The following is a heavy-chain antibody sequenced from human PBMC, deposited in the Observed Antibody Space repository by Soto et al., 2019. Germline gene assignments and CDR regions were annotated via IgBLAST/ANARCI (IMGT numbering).Heavy chain of an antibody. J-gene: IGHJ4*02. CDR3: AKGLDSWSYTDFDY. CDR2: ISHSGGST. V-gene: IGHV3-23*01. CDR1: GFTLSNYV. D-gene: IGHD1-26*01. Sequence: EVQLLESGGDLVQPGGSVRLSCAASGFTLSNYVMTWVRQAPGKGLEWVSSISHSGGSTYYADSVKARFTISRDISKNTLYLQMNGLRADDTAVYFCAKGLDSWSYTDFDYWGQGTLVTVSS.